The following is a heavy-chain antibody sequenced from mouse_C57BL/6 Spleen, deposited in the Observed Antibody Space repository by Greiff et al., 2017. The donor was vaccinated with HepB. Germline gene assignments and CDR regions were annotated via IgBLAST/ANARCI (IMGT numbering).Heavy chain of an antibody. CDR3: TTGIYYGSSPWFAY. Sequence: EVQLKESGAELVRPGASVKLSCTASGFNIKDDYMHWVKQRPEQGLEWIGWIDPENGDTEYASKFQGKATITADTSSNTAYLQLSSLTSEDTAVYYCTTGIYYGSSPWFAYWGQGTLVTVSA. V-gene: IGHV14-4*01. CDR2: IDPENGDT. CDR1: GFNIKDDY. J-gene: IGHJ3*01. D-gene: IGHD1-1*01.